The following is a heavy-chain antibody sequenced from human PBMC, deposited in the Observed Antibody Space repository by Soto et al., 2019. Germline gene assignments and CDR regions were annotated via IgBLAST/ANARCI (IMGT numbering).Heavy chain of an antibody. CDR2: IYYSGST. V-gene: IGHV4-59*01. Sequence: SEPLSLTCTVSGGSISIYYWSWIRQPPGKGLEWIGYIYYSGSTNYNPSLKSRVTISVDTSKNQFSLKLSSVTAADTAVYYCAAAGDTVDYWGQGTLVTVSS. J-gene: IGHJ4*02. D-gene: IGHD6-13*01. CDR1: GGSISIYY. CDR3: AAAGDTVDY.